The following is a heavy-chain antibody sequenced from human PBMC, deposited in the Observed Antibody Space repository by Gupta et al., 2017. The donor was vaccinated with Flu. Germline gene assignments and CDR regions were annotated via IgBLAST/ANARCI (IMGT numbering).Heavy chain of an antibody. V-gene: IGHV3-23*01. CDR2: ISGSGGTT. J-gene: IGHJ4*02. Sequence: EVQLLESGGGSVQPGGSLKLSCVASGFMFGNSAMRWVRQGPGKGLEWVSSISGSGGTTFYGDSVKGRFIVSRDNSKNMVYLQMNSLRAEDTAVYHCAKSPWGGGPRLFDFWGPGNLVTVSS. D-gene: IGHD3-16*01. CDR3: AKSPWGGGPRLFDF. CDR1: GFMFGNSA.